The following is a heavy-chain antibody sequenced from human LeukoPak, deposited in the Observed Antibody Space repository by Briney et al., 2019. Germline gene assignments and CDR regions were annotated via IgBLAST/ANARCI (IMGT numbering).Heavy chain of an antibody. J-gene: IGHJ4*02. Sequence: ASVRVCCKASGYTFTSYGITWVRQAPGQGLEWMGWISTYNGHTNYAQNLQGRVTMTTDTSTTTAYMELRSLRSDDTAVYYCARGSQQLDYWGQGTLVTVSS. CDR1: GYTFTSYG. CDR3: ARGSQQLDY. D-gene: IGHD6-13*01. CDR2: ISTYNGHT. V-gene: IGHV1-18*04.